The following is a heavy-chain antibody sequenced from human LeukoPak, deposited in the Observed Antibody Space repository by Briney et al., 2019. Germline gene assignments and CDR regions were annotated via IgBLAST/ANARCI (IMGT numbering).Heavy chain of an antibody. CDR2: ISSSGGST. V-gene: IGHV3-64D*06. CDR1: GFPLSSYA. D-gene: IGHD3-9*01. J-gene: IGHJ3*02. CDR3: VKSAGFDWLSPLDAFDI. Sequence: GGSLRLSCAASGFPLSSYAMHWLRQAPGKGLEYVSAISSSGGSTYYADSVKGRFTISRDNSKDTLYLQMSSLRAEDTTVYYCVKSAGFDWLSPLDAFDIWGQGTMVTVSS.